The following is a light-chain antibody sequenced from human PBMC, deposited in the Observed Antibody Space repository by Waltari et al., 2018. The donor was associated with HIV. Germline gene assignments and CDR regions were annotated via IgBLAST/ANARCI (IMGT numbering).Light chain of an antibody. Sequence: AGLTQPPSLSAGLGQTATLTYTGDSDNVGHQGAVWLQHQQGLPPKLLSHRNNNRPSGVSERFSAAMSGNTAFLTIRGLRSEDEADYFCSAWDSSLTGWIFGGGTQLAVL. CDR3: SAWDSSLTGWI. J-gene: IGLJ2*01. V-gene: IGLV10-54*01. CDR1: SDNVGHQG. CDR2: RNN.